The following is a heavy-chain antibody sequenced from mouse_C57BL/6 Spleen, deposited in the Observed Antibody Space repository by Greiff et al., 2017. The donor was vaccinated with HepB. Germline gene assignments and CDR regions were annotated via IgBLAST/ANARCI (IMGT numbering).Heavy chain of an antibody. V-gene: IGHV1-22*01. J-gene: IGHJ3*01. D-gene: IGHD2-2*01. CDR1: GYTFTDYN. CDR2: INPNNGGT. CDR3: ARSYGYGRAWFAY. Sequence: VQLQQSGPELVKPGASVKMSCKASGYTFTDYNMHWVKQSHGKSLEWIGYINPNNGGTSYNQKFKGKATLTVNKSSSTAYMELRSLTSEDSAVYYCARSYGYGRAWFAYWGQGTLVTVSA.